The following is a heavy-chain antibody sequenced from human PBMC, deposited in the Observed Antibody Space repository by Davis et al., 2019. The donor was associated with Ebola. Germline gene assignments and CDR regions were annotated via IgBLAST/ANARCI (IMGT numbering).Heavy chain of an antibody. Sequence: ASVKVSCKASGYTFISYGISWVRQAPGQGPEWMGWISTFDGKTKYVQKFQGKVTMTRDKSTSTVYMELRSLRSDDTAVYYCARGPSGSSSWYPWFDPWGQGTLVTVSS. D-gene: IGHD6-13*01. CDR3: ARGPSGSSSWYPWFDP. J-gene: IGHJ5*02. CDR1: GYTFISYG. V-gene: IGHV1-18*01. CDR2: ISTFDGKT.